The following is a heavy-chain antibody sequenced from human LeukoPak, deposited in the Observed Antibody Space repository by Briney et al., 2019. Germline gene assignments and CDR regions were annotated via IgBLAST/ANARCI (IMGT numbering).Heavy chain of an antibody. CDR3: ARTGYSSSWYYMDV. Sequence: GGSLRLSCAASGFTFDDYAMHWVRQAPGKGLEWVSLISWDGGSTYYADSVKGRFTISRDNSKNSLYLQMNSLRAEDTALYYCARTGYSSSWYYMDVWGKGTTVTVSS. CDR1: GFTFDDYA. J-gene: IGHJ6*03. D-gene: IGHD6-13*01. CDR2: ISWDGGST. V-gene: IGHV3-43D*03.